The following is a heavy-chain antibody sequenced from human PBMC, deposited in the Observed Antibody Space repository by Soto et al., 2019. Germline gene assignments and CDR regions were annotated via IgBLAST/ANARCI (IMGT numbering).Heavy chain of an antibody. J-gene: IGHJ5*02. V-gene: IGHV3-74*01. Sequence: GGSLRLSCAASGFTFSSYWMHWVRQAPGKGLVWVSRINSDGSSTSYADSVKGRFTISRDNAKNTLYLQMNSLRAEDTAVYYCARDPHDFWSGYYPEANWFDPWGQGTLVTVSS. D-gene: IGHD3-3*01. CDR3: ARDPHDFWSGYYPEANWFDP. CDR1: GFTFSSYW. CDR2: INSDGSST.